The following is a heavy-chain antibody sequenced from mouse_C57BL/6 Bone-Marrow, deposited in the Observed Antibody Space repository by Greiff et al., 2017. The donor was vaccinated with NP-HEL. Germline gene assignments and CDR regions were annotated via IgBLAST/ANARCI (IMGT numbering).Heavy chain of an antibody. J-gene: IGHJ1*03. V-gene: IGHV1-81*01. CDR3: ARPFATVVATRYFDV. CDR2: IYPRSGNT. CDR1: GYTFTSYG. Sequence: QVQLQQSGAELARPGASVKLSCKASGYTFTSYGISWVKQRTGQGLEWIGEIYPRSGNTYYNEKFKGKATLTADKSSSTAYMELRSLTSEDSAVYFCARPFATVVATRYFDVWGTGTTVTVSS. D-gene: IGHD1-1*01.